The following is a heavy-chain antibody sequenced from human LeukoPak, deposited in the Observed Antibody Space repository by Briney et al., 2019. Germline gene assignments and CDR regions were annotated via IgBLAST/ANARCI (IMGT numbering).Heavy chain of an antibody. CDR1: GYTFTGYY. CDR2: INSNSGAT. Sequence: ASVKVSCKASGYTFTGYYMHWVRQAPGQGLEWMGWINSNSGATHDAQKFQGRATMTRDTSISTAYMELSRLRSDDTAVYYCARDRGYSGYDYWGQGTLVTVSS. D-gene: IGHD5-12*01. CDR3: ARDRGYSGYDY. J-gene: IGHJ4*02. V-gene: IGHV1-2*02.